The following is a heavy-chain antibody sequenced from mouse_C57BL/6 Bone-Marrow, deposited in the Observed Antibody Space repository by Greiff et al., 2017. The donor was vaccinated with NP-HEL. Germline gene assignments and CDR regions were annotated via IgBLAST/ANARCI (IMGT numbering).Heavy chain of an antibody. D-gene: IGHD4-1*01. Sequence: LVESGPELVKPGASVKISCKASGYAFSSSWMNWVKQRPGKGLEWIGRIYPGDGDTNYNGKFTGKATLTADKSSSTAYMQLSSLTSEDSAVYFCARKRVNWDGFDYWGQGTTLTVSS. V-gene: IGHV1-82*01. CDR2: IYPGDGDT. CDR3: ARKRVNWDGFDY. J-gene: IGHJ2*01. CDR1: GYAFSSSW.